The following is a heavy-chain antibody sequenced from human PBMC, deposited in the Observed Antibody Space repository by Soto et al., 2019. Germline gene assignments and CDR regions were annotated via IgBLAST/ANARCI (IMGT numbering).Heavy chain of an antibody. CDR3: ARDSPKYYYGSGSDSQGGVIDY. V-gene: IGHV1-18*04. J-gene: IGHJ4*02. CDR1: GYTFTSYG. D-gene: IGHD3-10*01. CDR2: ISAYNGNT. Sequence: QVQLVQSGAEVKKPGASVKVSCKASGYTFTSYGISWVRQAPGQGLEWMGWISAYNGNTNYAQKLQGRVTMTTDTSTGTAYMELRSLRSDDTAVYYCARDSPKYYYGSGSDSQGGVIDYWGQGTLVTVSA.